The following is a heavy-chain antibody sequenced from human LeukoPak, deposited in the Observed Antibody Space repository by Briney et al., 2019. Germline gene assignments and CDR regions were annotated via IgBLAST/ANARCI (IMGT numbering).Heavy chain of an antibody. CDR3: ARDYYGSGRGAYYFDY. CDR2: IWYDGSNK. J-gene: IGHJ4*02. Sequence: GGSLRLSCAASGFTFSSYGMHWVRQAPGKGLEWVAVIWYDGSNKYYADSVKGRFTISRDNSKNTLYLQMNSLRAEDTAVYYCARDYYGSGRGAYYFDYWGQGTLVTVSS. CDR1: GFTFSSYG. V-gene: IGHV3-33*01. D-gene: IGHD3-10*01.